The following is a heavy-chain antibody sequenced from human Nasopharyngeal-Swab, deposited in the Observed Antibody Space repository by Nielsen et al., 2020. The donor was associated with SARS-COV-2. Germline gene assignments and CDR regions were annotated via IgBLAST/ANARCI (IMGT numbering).Heavy chain of an antibody. CDR3: ARRGGLGDYYFDY. Sequence: SETLSLTCAVYGGSFSGYYWSWIRQHPGKGLEWIGYIYYSGSTYYNPSLKSRVTISVDTSKNQFSLKLSSVTAADTAVYYCARRGGLGDYYFDYWGQGTLVTVSS. V-gene: IGHV4-31*11. CDR2: IYYSGST. J-gene: IGHJ4*02. D-gene: IGHD6-19*01. CDR1: GGSFSGYY.